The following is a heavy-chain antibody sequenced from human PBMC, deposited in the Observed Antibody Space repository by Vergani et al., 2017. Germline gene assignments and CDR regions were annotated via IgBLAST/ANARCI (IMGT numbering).Heavy chain of an antibody. CDR1: GFTFSSYG. CDR3: ARGVGGGSCYSDY. CDR2: IWYDGSNK. J-gene: IGHJ4*02. V-gene: IGHV3-33*01. D-gene: IGHD2-15*01. Sequence: QVQLVESGGGVVQPGRSLRLSCAASGFTFSSYGMHWVRQAPGKGLEWVAVIWYDGSNKYYADSVKGRFTISRDNSKNTLYLQMNSLRAEDTAVYYCARGVGGGSCYSDYWGQGTLVTVSS.